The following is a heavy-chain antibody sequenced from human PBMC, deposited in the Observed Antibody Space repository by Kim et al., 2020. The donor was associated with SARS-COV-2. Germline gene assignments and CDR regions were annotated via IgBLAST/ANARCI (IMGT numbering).Heavy chain of an antibody. J-gene: IGHJ4*02. CDR1: CESFSGHS. V-gene: IGHV4-34*01. CDR3: ARFGVLPAQYYFDF. Sequence: SETLSLTCSVSCESFSGHSCSWFRQSPGKGLEWVGEIYYSGSTTYNPSLESRVSISMITFKKQFSLKLTSLTAADTAVYYCARFGVLPAQYYFDFWGVGT. D-gene: IGHD3-16*01. CDR2: IYYSGST.